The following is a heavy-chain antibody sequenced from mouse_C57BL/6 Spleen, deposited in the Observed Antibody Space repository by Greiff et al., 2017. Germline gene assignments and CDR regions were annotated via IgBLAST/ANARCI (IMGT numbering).Heavy chain of an antibody. CDR2: INPSNGGT. CDR1: GYTFTSYW. D-gene: IGHD2-4*01. J-gene: IGHJ4*01. CDR3: ARTKGFYDYDGEDYYAMGY. Sequence: QVQLQQPGTELVKPGASVKLSCKASGYTFTSYWMHWVKQRPGQGLEWIGNINPSNGGTNYNEKFKSKATLTVDKSSSTAYMQRSSLTSEDSAVYYCARTKGFYDYDGEDYYAMGYWGQGTSVTVSS. V-gene: IGHV1-53*01.